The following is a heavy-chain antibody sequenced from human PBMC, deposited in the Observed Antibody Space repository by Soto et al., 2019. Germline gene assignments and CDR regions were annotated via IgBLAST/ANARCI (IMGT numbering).Heavy chain of an antibody. V-gene: IGHV5-10-1*01. J-gene: IGHJ3*02. D-gene: IGHD6-13*01. Sequence: PGESQKISYKGSGYRVTSYWSSWVRQMPGKGLEWMGRIDPSDSYTNYSPSFQGHVTISADKSISTAYLQWSSLKASDTAMYYCARRSGTDAFDIWGQGTMVTVSS. CDR3: ARRSGTDAFDI. CDR2: IDPSDSYT. CDR1: GYRVTSYW.